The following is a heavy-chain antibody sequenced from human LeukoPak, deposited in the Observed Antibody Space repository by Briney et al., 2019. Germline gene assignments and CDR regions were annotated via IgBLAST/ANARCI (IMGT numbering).Heavy chain of an antibody. D-gene: IGHD3-3*01. CDR2: VHPSEGT. CDR1: GGSVSHSNW. J-gene: IGHJ4*02. CDR3: ARHPPYDFPNPDFDY. Sequence: PSGTLSLTCAVSGGSVSHSNWWTWVRQSPGKGLEWIGEVHPSEGTNYSPSLKSRVTISVDTSKNQFSLKLSSVTAADTAVYYCARHPPYDFPNPDFDYWGQGTLVTVSS. V-gene: IGHV4-4*02.